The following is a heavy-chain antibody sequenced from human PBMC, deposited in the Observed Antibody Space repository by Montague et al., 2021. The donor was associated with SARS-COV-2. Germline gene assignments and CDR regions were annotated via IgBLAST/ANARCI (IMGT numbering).Heavy chain of an antibody. D-gene: IGHD3-10*01. Sequence: SETLSLTCTVSGGSMSDHYWAWIRQPPGKGLEWLAYIYYSGGINSNASLKSRVTMSVDTSKNQFSLKLTSVTAADTAVYYCARAVSVRRAVNWLDPWGQGTLVTVSP. CDR1: GGSMSDHY. CDR2: IYYSGGI. J-gene: IGHJ5*02. V-gene: IGHV4-59*11. CDR3: ARAVSVRRAVNWLDP.